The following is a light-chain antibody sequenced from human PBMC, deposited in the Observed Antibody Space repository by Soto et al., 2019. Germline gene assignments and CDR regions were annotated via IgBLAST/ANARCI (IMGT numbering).Light chain of an antibody. Sequence: DIQMTQSPSSLSASVGDRVTITCQASQDISNYLNWYQQKPGKAPKLLIYDASNLETGVPSRFSGSGSGTDFIFTISSLQPEDIATYYCQQCDNLPLTFGGGTRLEIK. J-gene: IGKJ5*01. CDR2: DAS. CDR1: QDISNY. V-gene: IGKV1-33*01. CDR3: QQCDNLPLT.